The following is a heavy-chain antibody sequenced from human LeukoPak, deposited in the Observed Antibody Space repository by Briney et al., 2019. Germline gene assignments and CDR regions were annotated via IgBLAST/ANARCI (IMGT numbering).Heavy chain of an antibody. CDR1: GFTFSSCA. V-gene: IGHV3-23*01. Sequence: GGSLRLSCAASGFTFSSCAVNWVRQAPGEGLEWVSSIRGGGVKTYYADSVQGRFTISRDDSRNTLYLQMNSLRAEGTAVYYCAKRVGANSGPFDSWGQGVLVTVSS. CDR2: IRGGGVKT. J-gene: IGHJ4*02. CDR3: AKRVGANSGPFDS. D-gene: IGHD4/OR15-4a*01.